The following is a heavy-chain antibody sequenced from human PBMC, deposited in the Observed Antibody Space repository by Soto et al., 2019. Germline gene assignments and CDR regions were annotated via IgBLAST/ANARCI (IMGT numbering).Heavy chain of an antibody. V-gene: IGHV3-9*01. J-gene: IGHJ6*02. CDR3: AKDKATGTALTYYGMDV. D-gene: IGHD1-1*01. CDR1: GFTFDDYA. Sequence: EVQLVESGGGLVQPGGSQRLSCAASGFTFDDYAMHWVRQAPGKGLEWVSGISWNSGRIAYADSVKGRFTISRDNAKKSLYLQMNSLRAEDTALYYCAKDKATGTALTYYGMDVWGQGTTVTVSS. CDR2: ISWNSGRI.